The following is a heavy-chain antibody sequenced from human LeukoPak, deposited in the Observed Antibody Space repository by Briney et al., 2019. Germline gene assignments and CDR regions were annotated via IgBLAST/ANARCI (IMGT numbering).Heavy chain of an antibody. CDR2: IYYSGST. CDR3: ARGGMTTVTPFYFDY. CDR1: GGSISSYY. D-gene: IGHD4-17*01. V-gene: IGHV4-59*01. J-gene: IGHJ4*02. Sequence: PSETLSLTCTVSGGSISSYYWSWIRQPPGKGLEWIGYIYYSGSTNYNPSLKSRVTISVDTSNNQFSLKLSSVTAADTAVYYCARGGMTTVTPFYFDYWGQGTLVTVSS.